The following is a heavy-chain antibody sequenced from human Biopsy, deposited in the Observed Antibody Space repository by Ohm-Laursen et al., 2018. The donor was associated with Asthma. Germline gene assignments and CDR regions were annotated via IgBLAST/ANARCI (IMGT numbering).Heavy chain of an antibody. CDR2: ISWNSGSI. Sequence: SLRLSCAASGFTFDDYAMHWVQQAPGKGLEWVSGISWNSGSIGYADSVKGRFTISRDNAKNSLYLQMNSLRAEDTAVYYCARDGTDMNEAMPKDYWGQGTLVTVSS. CDR1: GFTFDDYA. V-gene: IGHV3-9*01. D-gene: IGHD2-2*01. CDR3: ARDGTDMNEAMPKDY. J-gene: IGHJ4*02.